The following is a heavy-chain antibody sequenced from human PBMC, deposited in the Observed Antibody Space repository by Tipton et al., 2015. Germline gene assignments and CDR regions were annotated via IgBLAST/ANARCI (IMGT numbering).Heavy chain of an antibody. Sequence: GLVKPSQTLSLTCAISGDSVSSNSAAWNWIRQSPSRGLEWLGNTYYRSKWYSDYAVSVKSRITINSDTSKNQFSLQLSSVTAEDTAVYYCARGYSGSYLPFDYWGQGTLVTVSS. CDR3: ARGYSGSYLPFDY. CDR1: GDSVSSNSAA. J-gene: IGHJ4*02. V-gene: IGHV6-1*01. D-gene: IGHD1-26*01. CDR2: TYYRSKWYS.